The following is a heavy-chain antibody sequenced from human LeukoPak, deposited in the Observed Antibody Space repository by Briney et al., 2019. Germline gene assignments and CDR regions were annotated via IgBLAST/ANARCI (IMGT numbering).Heavy chain of an antibody. CDR3: ARAGSITMVRGVIKGGFDY. CDR1: GYTFTSYG. J-gene: IGHJ4*02. CDR2: ISAYNGNT. V-gene: IGHV1-18*01. Sequence: GASVKVSCKASGYTFTSYGISWVRQAPGQGLAWMGWISAYNGNTNYAQKLQGRVTMTTDTSTSTAYMELRSLRSDDTAVYYCARAGSITMVRGVIKGGFDYWGQGTLVTVSS. D-gene: IGHD3-10*01.